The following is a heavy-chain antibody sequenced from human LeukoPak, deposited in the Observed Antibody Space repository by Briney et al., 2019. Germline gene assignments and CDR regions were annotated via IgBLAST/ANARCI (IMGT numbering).Heavy chain of an antibody. D-gene: IGHD2-21*01. CDR3: VRDHLWSFDV. J-gene: IGHJ3*01. CDR2: ISWDGGST. Sequence: NPGGSLRLSCAASGFTFDDYTMHWVRQAPGKGLEWVSLISWDGGSTYYADSVKGRFTISRDNSKNSLYLQMSSLRAEDTAVYYCVRDHLWSFDVWGQGTVVTVSS. CDR1: GFTFDDYT. V-gene: IGHV3-43*01.